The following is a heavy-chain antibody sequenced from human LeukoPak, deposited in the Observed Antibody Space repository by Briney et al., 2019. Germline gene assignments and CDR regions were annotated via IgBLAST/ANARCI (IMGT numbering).Heavy chain of an antibody. V-gene: IGHV4-61*02. D-gene: IGHD1-26*01. CDR1: GGSISSGSYY. Sequence: SQTLSLTCTVSGGSISSGSYYWSWIRQPAGKAREWIGRIYTSGGTNYNPSLKNRVTISVDTSKNQFSLKLSSVTAADTAVYYCARRSGSYRGFDYWGQGTLVTVSS. CDR2: IYTSGGT. J-gene: IGHJ4*02. CDR3: ARRSGSYRGFDY.